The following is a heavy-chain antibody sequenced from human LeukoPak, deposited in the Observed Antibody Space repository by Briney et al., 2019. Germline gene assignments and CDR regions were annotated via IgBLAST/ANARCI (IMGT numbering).Heavy chain of an antibody. CDR2: INPNSGGT. V-gene: IGHV1-2*02. J-gene: IGHJ4*02. CDR3: ARPRRAERDEDF. Sequence: ASVKVSCKASGYTFTGYYMHWVRQAPGQGLEWMGWINPNSGGTNYAQKFQGRVTMTRDRSITTAYLQWSSLKASDTAMYYCARPRRAERDEDFWGQGTLVTVSS. D-gene: IGHD1-1*01. CDR1: GYTFTGYY.